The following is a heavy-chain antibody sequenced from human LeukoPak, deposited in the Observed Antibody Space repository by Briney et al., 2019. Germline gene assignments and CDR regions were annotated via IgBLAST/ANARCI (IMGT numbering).Heavy chain of an antibody. D-gene: IGHD6-13*01. J-gene: IGHJ4*02. V-gene: IGHV3-23*01. CDR1: GFTFSSYY. CDR2: IGRSGSGT. Sequence: EGSLRLSCAASGFTFSSYYMCWVRQAPGKGLEWVSSIGRSGSGTYYADSVKGRFTISRDNSKNTLYLQMNSLRAEDTAIYYCVKDETGSSWYNWGQGTLVTVSS. CDR3: VKDETGSSWYN.